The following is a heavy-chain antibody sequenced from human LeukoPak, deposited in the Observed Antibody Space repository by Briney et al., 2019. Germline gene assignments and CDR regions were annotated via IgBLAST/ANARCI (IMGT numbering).Heavy chain of an antibody. Sequence: ASVKVSCKVSGYTLTELSMHWVRQAPGKGLEWMGGFDPEDGETIYAQKFQGRVTMTEDTSTDTAYMELSSLRSEDTAVYYCATRPNYGDYVEWFDPWGQGTLVTVSS. D-gene: IGHD4-17*01. CDR1: GYTLTELS. V-gene: IGHV1-24*01. CDR2: FDPEDGET. CDR3: ATRPNYGDYVEWFDP. J-gene: IGHJ5*02.